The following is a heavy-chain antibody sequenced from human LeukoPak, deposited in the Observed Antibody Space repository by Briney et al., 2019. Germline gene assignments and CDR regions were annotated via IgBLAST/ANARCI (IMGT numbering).Heavy chain of an antibody. Sequence: SGPALVKPTQTLTLTCTFSGFSLSTSGICVSWRREPPGSALEWLARIDWDDDKYYSTSLNTRLTISKDTTKNQVVLTKTNMDPVDTATYYCARKTTADCCGDCYIIWGQGTLVTVSS. D-gene: IGHD2-21*02. V-gene: IGHV2-70*11. CDR3: ARKTTADCCGDCYII. J-gene: IGHJ4*02. CDR2: IDWDDDK. CDR1: GFSLSTSGIC.